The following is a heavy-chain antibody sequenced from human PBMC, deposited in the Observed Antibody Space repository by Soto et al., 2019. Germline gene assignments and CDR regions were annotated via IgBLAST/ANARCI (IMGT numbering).Heavy chain of an antibody. CDR1: GYTFTSYY. CDR2: INPSGGST. J-gene: IGHJ4*02. V-gene: IGHV1-46*01. Sequence: QVQLVQSGAEGKKPGASVKVSCKASGYTFTSYYMHWVRQAPGQGLEWMGIINPSGGSTSYAQKFQGRVTMTRDTSTSTVYMELSSLRSEDTAVYYCARAGEPYYYDSSGYYYYWGQGTLVTVSS. CDR3: ARAGEPYYYDSSGYYYY. D-gene: IGHD3-22*01.